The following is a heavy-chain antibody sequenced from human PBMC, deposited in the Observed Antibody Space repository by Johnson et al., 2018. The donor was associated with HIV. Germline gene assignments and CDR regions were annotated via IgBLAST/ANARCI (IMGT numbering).Heavy chain of an antibody. CDR3: ARPIARGASDI. D-gene: IGHD3-10*01. CDR2: IKEDGSAK. J-gene: IGHJ3*02. CDR1: GFTFSSNW. V-gene: IGHV3-7*03. Sequence: VQLVESGGGLVQPRGSLRLSCAASGFTFSSNWMNWVRQAPGNGLEWVANIKEDGSAKYYVDSVRGRFTISRDNAKNLLYLQMNSLRAEDTALYYCARPIARGASDIWGQGTMVTVSS.